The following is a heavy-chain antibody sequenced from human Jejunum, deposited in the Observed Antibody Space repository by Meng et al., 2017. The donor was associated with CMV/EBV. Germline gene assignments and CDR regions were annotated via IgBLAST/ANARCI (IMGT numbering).Heavy chain of an antibody. CDR1: GFTFSGYT. CDR3: TSDYGGFDP. V-gene: IGHV3-30-3*01. D-gene: IGHD4/OR15-4a*01. J-gene: IGHJ5*02. CDR2: ISYDGTNK. Sequence: QVQLVESGVGVVRPGGCLSLSCAASGFTFSGYTMHWVRQAPGQGLEWLAIISYDGTNKYYADSLKGRFTISRDNSKNTAFLQMNSLRPDDTGVYYCTSDYGGFDPWGQGTLVTVSS.